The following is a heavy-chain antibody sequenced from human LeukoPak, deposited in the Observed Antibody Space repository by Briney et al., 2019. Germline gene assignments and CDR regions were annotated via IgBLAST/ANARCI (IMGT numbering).Heavy chain of an antibody. Sequence: QPGGSLRLSCAASGFTFSSYAMNWVRQAPGKGLEWVSGIGGLGDRIYYADSVRGRFTISRDNSKNTLYLYMNSLRDEDTAIYYCAQDGAWLRFDSWGQGTLVTVSS. CDR1: GFTFSSYA. D-gene: IGHD5-12*01. CDR2: IGGLGDRI. V-gene: IGHV3-23*01. J-gene: IGHJ4*02. CDR3: AQDGAWLRFDS.